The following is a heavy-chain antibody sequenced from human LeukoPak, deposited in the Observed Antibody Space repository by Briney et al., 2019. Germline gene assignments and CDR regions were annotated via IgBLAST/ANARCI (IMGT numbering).Heavy chain of an antibody. CDR1: GGTFSSYA. Sequence: GASVKVSCKASGGTFSSYAISWVRQAPGQGLEWMGGIIPIFGTANYAQKFQGRVTITADESTNTAYMELSSLRSEDTAVYYCARDLQNAVDYYYYYMDVWGKGTTVTVSS. J-gene: IGHJ6*03. V-gene: IGHV1-69*13. CDR3: ARDLQNAVDYYYYYMDV. D-gene: IGHD4-11*01. CDR2: IIPIFGTA.